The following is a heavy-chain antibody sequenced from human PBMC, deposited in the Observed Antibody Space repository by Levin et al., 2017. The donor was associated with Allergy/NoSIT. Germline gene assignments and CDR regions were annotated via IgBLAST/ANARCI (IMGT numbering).Heavy chain of an antibody. Sequence: GESLKISCKASGYTFTSYSIHWVRQAPGQGPEWMGIINPSGGSTTYAQKFQGRVTMTRDMSTSTVYMELSSLRFEDTAVYYCARVSGWELLAGAYWGQGTLVTVSS. CDR1: GYTFTSYS. CDR3: ARVSGWELLAGAY. V-gene: IGHV1-46*01. J-gene: IGHJ4*02. CDR2: INPSGGST. D-gene: IGHD1-26*01.